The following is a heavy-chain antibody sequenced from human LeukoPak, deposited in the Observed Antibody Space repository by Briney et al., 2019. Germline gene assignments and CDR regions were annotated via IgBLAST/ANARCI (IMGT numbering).Heavy chain of an antibody. CDR1: GFTFSSYG. Sequence: GGSLRLSCAASGFTFSSYGMSWVRQAPGKGLEWVSAISGSGGSTYYADSVKGRFTISRDNAKNSLYLQMNSLKTEDTAVYYCTTDLGYYDSSGYFEVGYYFDYWGQGTLVTVSS. V-gene: IGHV3-23*01. CDR3: TTDLGYYDSSGYFEVGYYFDY. J-gene: IGHJ4*02. CDR2: ISGSGGST. D-gene: IGHD3-22*01.